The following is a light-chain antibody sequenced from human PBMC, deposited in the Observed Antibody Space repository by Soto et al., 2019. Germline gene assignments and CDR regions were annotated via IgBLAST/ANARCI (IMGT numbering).Light chain of an antibody. J-gene: IGKJ1*01. Sequence: DIQMTKYTSTLSASVGDRVTITCRASQSISSWLAWYRQKPGKAPKLLIYDASSLESGVPSRFSGSGSGTEFTLTISSLQPDDFATYYCQQYNSYSWTFGQGTKVDI. CDR2: DAS. V-gene: IGKV1-5*01. CDR1: QSISSW. CDR3: QQYNSYSWT.